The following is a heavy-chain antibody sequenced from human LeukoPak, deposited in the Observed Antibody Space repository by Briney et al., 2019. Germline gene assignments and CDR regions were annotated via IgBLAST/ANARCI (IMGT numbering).Heavy chain of an antibody. D-gene: IGHD1-26*01. V-gene: IGHV1-2*02. Sequence: GSSLKVSCKASGYTFTGYYMHWVRQAPGQGLEWMGWINPNSGGTNYAQKFQGRVTMTRDTSISTAYMELSRLRSDDTAVYYCARDRSGSYGGDYWGQGTLVTVSS. CDR2: INPNSGGT. CDR1: GYTFTGYY. J-gene: IGHJ4*02. CDR3: ARDRSGSYGGDY.